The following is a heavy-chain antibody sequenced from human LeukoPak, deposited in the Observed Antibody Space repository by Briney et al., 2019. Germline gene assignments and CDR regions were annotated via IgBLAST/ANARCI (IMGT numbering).Heavy chain of an antibody. Sequence: GGSLRLSCAASEFTFSSYEMNWIRKAPGKGMEWVSYISSSGSAMYYADSVKDRLTISRDNTKNSLYLQMNSLRAEDTAVYYCARGFRLDYWGQGTLVTVSS. J-gene: IGHJ4*02. V-gene: IGHV3-48*03. D-gene: IGHD3-10*01. CDR3: ARGFRLDY. CDR2: ISSSGSAM. CDR1: EFTFSSYE.